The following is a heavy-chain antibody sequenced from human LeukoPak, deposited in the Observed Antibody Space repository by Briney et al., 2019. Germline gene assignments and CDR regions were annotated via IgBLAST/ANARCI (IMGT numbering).Heavy chain of an antibody. J-gene: IGHJ4*02. V-gene: IGHV1-8*01. CDR1: GYTFTSYD. D-gene: IGHD6-6*01. Sequence: AAVNVSCKASGYTFTSYDINWVRQATGQGLEWMGWMNPNSGNTGYAQKFQGRVTMTRNTSISTAYMELSSLRSEDTAVYYCARGLVRDFPDYWGQGTLVTVSS. CDR3: ARGLVRDFPDY. CDR2: MNPNSGNT.